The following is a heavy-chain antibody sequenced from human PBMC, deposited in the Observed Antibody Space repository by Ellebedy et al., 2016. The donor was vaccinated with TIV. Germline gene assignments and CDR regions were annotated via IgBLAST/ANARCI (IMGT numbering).Heavy chain of an antibody. CDR1: GGSISSSSYY. D-gene: IGHD3-16*01. V-gene: IGHV4-39*07. CDR3: ASRRGNSRNGDYYYYYMDV. Sequence: SETLSLTXTVSGGSISSSSYYWSWIRQPPGKGLEWIGEINHSGSTNYNPSLKSRVTISVDTSKNQFSLKLSSVTAADTAMYYCASRRGNSRNGDYYYYYMDVWGKGTTVTVSS. J-gene: IGHJ6*03. CDR2: INHSGST.